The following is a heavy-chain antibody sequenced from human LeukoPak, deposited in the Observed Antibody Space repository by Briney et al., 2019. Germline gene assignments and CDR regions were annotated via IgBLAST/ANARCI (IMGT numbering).Heavy chain of an antibody. J-gene: IGHJ4*02. V-gene: IGHV3-48*04. CDR1: GFTFSGYS. D-gene: IGHD6-19*01. CDR3: ARDGYSSGWLDY. CDR2: ICSMRSTI. Sequence: GGSLRLSCAASGFTFSGYSMNWVRQAPGKGLEWVSYICSMRSTIYYADSVKGRFTISRDNAKNTLYLQMNRLRAEDTALYNCARDGYSSGWLDYWGQGNLVPVSS.